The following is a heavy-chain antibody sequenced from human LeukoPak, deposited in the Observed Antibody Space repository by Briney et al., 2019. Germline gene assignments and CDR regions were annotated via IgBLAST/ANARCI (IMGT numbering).Heavy chain of an antibody. D-gene: IGHD6-19*01. CDR3: ARGSGWYFDY. V-gene: IGHV4-61*01. J-gene: IGHJ4*02. CDR2: IYHSGST. Sequence: PSETLSLTCTVTGDSVSSGSSYWSWIRQPPGKGLEWIGYIYHSGSTNYNPSLKNRVTISLDTSKNQFSLKLSSVTAADTAVYYCARGSGWYFDYWGQGTLVTVSS. CDR1: GDSVSSGSSY.